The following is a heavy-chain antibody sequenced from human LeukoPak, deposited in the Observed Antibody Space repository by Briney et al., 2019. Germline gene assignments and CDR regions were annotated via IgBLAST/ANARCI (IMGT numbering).Heavy chain of an antibody. Sequence: ASVKVSCKASGYTFTGYYMHWVRQAPGQGLKWMGWINPNSGGTNYAQKFQGRVTMTRDTSISTAYMEPSRLRSDDTAVYYCARPRVYQSPFDYWGQGTLVTVSS. V-gene: IGHV1-2*02. CDR2: INPNSGGT. D-gene: IGHD2-2*01. CDR1: GYTFTGYY. J-gene: IGHJ4*02. CDR3: ARPRVYQSPFDY.